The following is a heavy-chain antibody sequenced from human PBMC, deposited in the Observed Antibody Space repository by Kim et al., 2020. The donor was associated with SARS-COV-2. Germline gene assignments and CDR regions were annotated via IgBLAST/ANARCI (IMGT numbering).Heavy chain of an antibody. CDR2: INHSGST. V-gene: IGHV4-34*01. J-gene: IGHJ5*02. CDR3: ARGLRMTYNWFDP. D-gene: IGHD3-16*01. CDR1: GGSFSGYY. Sequence: SETLSLTCAVYGGSFSGYYWSWIRQPPGKGLEWIGEINHSGSTNYNPSLKSRVTISVDTSKNQFSLKLSSVTAADTAVYYCARGLRMTYNWFDPWGQGTLVTVSS.